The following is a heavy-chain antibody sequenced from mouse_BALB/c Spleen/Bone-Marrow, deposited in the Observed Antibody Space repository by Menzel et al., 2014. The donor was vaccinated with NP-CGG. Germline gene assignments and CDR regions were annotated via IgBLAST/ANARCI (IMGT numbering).Heavy chain of an antibody. CDR2: INPSNGRT. V-gene: IGHV1S81*02. J-gene: IGHJ2*01. D-gene: IGHD1-2*01. CDR3: TNYGYD. Sequence: QVQLQQPGAELVKPGASVKLSCKASGYTFTSFWMHWEKLRPGQGFEWIGEINPSNGRTNYNEKFKRKATLTVDKSSSTAYMQLSSLTSEDSAVYYCTNYGYDWGRGTTLTVSS. CDR1: GYTFTSFW.